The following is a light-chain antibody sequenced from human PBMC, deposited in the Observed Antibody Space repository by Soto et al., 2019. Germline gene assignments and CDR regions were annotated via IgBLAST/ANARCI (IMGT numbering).Light chain of an antibody. CDR1: QGISSA. CDR2: DAS. V-gene: IGKV1D-13*01. CDR3: QQFNNYPFT. J-gene: IGKJ3*01. Sequence: AIQLTQSPSSLSASVGDRVTITCRASQGISSALAWYQQTPGKPPKLLLYDASSLEIGVPSRFSGSGSVTDFTLTISSLQPEDFATYYCQQFNNYPFTFGPGTKVDIK.